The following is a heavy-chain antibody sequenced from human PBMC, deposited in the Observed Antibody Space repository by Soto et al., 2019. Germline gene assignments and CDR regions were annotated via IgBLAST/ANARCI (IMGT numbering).Heavy chain of an antibody. V-gene: IGHV3-33*01. Sequence: PGGSLRLSCVAPGVIFSGYGMHWVRQAPGKGLEWVAVIRFDGSNIYYADSVKGRFTISRDNSKNTLYLQMDSLRAEDTAVYYCSGDGVGYTVFFGYFDYWGQGALVTVSS. CDR1: GVIFSGYG. J-gene: IGHJ4*02. D-gene: IGHD1-26*01. CDR2: IRFDGSNI. CDR3: SGDGVGYTVFFGYFDY.